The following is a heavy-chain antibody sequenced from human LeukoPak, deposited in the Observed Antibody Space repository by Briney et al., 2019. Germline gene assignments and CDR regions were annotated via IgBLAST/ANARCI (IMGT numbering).Heavy chain of an antibody. J-gene: IGHJ4*02. CDR2: LDYYGNT. CDR1: GGSISSSDYY. CDR3: ARREGRQWFHFDS. D-gene: IGHD2-8*01. V-gene: IGHV4-39*01. Sequence: SETLSPTCTVSGGSISSSDYYWGWIRQPPGKGLEWIGSLDYYGNTNYNPSLKSRITISVDTSKNQFSLELSSVTAADTAVYYCARREGRQWFHFDSWGQGTLVTVSS.